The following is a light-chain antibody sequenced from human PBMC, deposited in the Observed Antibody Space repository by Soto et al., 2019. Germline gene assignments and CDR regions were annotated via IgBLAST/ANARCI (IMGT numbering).Light chain of an antibody. Sequence: QPALTQPASVSDSPGQSITISCIGTSSDIGGFNHVSWHQQHPGRAPRLLIHGVTTRPSGISGRFSASKSGLTASLTISGLQPEDEADYYCSSFTSNRIYVFGPGTKVTV. CDR1: SSDIGGFNH. CDR3: SSFTSNRIYV. J-gene: IGLJ1*01. V-gene: IGLV2-14*03. CDR2: GVT.